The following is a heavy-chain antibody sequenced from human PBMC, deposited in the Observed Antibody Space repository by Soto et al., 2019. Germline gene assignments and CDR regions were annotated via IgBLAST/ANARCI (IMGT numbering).Heavy chain of an antibody. CDR2: ISGSSGHI. CDR3: ARTWIRFGPNEY. V-gene: IGHV3-21*01. D-gene: IGHD3-16*01. Sequence: KPGGSLRLSCEASGFAFNSYGINWVRQGPGKGLEWVSFISGSSGHIYYGDSVRGRFTISRDNAKKSVYLQMNSLRVEDTAIYYCARTWIRFGPNEYWGQGAPVTVSS. CDR1: GFAFNSYG. J-gene: IGHJ4*02.